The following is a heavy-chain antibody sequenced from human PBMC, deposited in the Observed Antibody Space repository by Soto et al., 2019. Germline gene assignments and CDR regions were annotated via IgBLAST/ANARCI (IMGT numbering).Heavy chain of an antibody. CDR2: IIPIIRVT. CDR3: ARESLGAKGAEH. CDR1: GDTFNSYL. Sequence: QVQLVQSGAEVKRPGSSVKVSCESSGDTFNSYLISWVRQAPGQGLEWMGGIIPIIRVTHYAQKFQGRVTISALSSTGTAYMDLTNLGFEDTALYYCARESLGAKGAEHWGQGTMVTVSS. V-gene: IGHV1-69*17. D-gene: IGHD3-16*01. J-gene: IGHJ4*02.